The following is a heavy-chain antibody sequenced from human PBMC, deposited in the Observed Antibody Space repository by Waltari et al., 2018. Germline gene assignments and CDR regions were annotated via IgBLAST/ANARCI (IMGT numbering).Heavy chain of an antibody. CDR1: GGSINRDSLF. V-gene: IGHV4-61*02. D-gene: IGHD4-4*01. CDR3: ARDTGYSKSLCDH. J-gene: IGHJ4*02. CDR2: VFSNGSV. Sequence: QVQLQESGPGLVKPSQTLSLTCTVSGGSINRDSLFWRWIRQPAGKGLEWIGRVFSNGSVDSNPPLRSRVTISRDTSRNEFSLKLRSVTAADTAFYYWARDTGYSKSLCDHWGPGTQVIVSS.